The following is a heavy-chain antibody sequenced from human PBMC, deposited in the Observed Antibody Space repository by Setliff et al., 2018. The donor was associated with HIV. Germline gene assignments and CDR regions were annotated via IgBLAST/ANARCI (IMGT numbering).Heavy chain of an antibody. J-gene: IGHJ3*02. CDR1: GYTFTTYG. V-gene: IGHV1-18*01. Sequence: ASVKVSCKPSGYTFTTYGLSWVRQAPGHGLEWMGWISPNFGHTKYAQKFLDRVTMTVDTATSRVYMELRSLRSDDTAVYYCARVHDGTTTGAFDIWGQGTLVTVSS. CDR3: ARVHDGTTTGAFDI. D-gene: IGHD3-22*01. CDR2: ISPNFGHT.